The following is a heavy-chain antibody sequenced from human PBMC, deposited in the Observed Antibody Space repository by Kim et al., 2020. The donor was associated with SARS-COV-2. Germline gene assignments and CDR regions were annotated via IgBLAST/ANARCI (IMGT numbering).Heavy chain of an antibody. CDR1: GGSFSGYY. J-gene: IGHJ4*02. CDR3: ARGGVTMVRGARGYFDY. CDR2: INHSGST. Sequence: SETLSLTCAIYGGSFSGYYWSWIRQPPGKGLEWIGEINHSGSTNYNPSLKSRVTISVDTSKNQFSLKLSSVTAADTAVYYCARGGVTMVRGARGYFDYWGQGTLVTVSS. D-gene: IGHD3-10*01. V-gene: IGHV4-34*01.